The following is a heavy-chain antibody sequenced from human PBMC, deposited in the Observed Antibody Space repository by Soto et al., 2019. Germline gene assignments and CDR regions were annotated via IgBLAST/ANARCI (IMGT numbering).Heavy chain of an antibody. J-gene: IGHJ4*02. V-gene: IGHV3-23*01. Sequence: GGSLRLSCAASGFTFSSYAMSWVRQAPGKGLEWVSAISGSGGSTYYADSVKGRFTISRDNSKNTLYLQMNSLRAEDTAVYYCAKGNYYDSSGYSSLRDYFDYWGQGTRVTVSS. CDR2: ISGSGGST. CDR1: GFTFSSYA. CDR3: AKGNYYDSSGYSSLRDYFDY. D-gene: IGHD3-22*01.